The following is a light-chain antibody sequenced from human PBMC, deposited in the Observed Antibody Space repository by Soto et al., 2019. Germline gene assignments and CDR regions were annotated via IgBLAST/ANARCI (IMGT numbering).Light chain of an antibody. V-gene: IGLV2-23*02. CDR1: SSDVGRYQL. Sequence: QSALTQPASVSGSPGQSITISCTGTSSDVGRYQLVSWYQQHPGKAPKLMISEVSKRPSGISDRFSGSKSGSTASLTISGLQAEDEADYYCCSYAGTSTHTVFGGGTQLTVL. CDR3: CSYAGTSTHTV. J-gene: IGLJ7*01. CDR2: EVS.